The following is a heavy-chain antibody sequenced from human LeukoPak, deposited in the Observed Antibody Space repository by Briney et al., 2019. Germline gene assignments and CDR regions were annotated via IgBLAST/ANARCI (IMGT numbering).Heavy chain of an antibody. J-gene: IGHJ5*02. Sequence: ASVKVSCKASGYTFTSYDINWVRQATGQGLEWMGWMNPNSGKTGYAQKFQGRVTMTRDTSISTAYMELSRLRSDDTAVYYCARDKNCSSTSWYKSWFDPWGQGTLVTVSS. CDR1: GYTFTSYD. CDR2: MNPNSGKT. D-gene: IGHD2-2*01. V-gene: IGHV1-8*01. CDR3: ARDKNCSSTSWYKSWFDP.